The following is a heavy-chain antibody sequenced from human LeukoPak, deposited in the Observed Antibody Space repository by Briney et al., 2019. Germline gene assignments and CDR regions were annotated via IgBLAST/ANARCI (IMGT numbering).Heavy chain of an antibody. V-gene: IGHV1-69*02. CDR3: ARGGYYDSSGYLDAFDI. CDR1: GGTFSSYT. Sequence: SVKVSCKASGGTFSSYTISGVRQAPGQGLEWMGRIIPILGIANYAQKFQGRATITADKSTSTAYMELSSLRSEDTAVYYCARGGYYDSSGYLDAFDIWGQGTMVTVSS. CDR2: IIPILGIA. J-gene: IGHJ3*02. D-gene: IGHD3-22*01.